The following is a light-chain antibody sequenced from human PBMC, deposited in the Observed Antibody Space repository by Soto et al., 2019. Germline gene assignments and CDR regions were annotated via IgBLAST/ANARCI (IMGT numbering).Light chain of an antibody. CDR2: GAS. Sequence: ETVLTQSPGTLSLSPGERATLSCRASQTIRSNYLAWYRHTPGQAPRLLIYGASNRATGIADRFSGSGSGTGFTLIISRLEPEDFALYYCQQYGSSPWTFGQGTKVEIK. CDR1: QTIRSNY. V-gene: IGKV3-20*01. CDR3: QQYGSSPWT. J-gene: IGKJ1*01.